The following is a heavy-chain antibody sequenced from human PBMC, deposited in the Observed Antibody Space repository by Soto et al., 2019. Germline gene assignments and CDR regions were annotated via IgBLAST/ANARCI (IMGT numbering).Heavy chain of an antibody. CDR2: INSDGSST. CDR1: VITFSSYW. CDR3: ARGMSDGTVTFDY. V-gene: IGHV3-74*01. D-gene: IGHD4-17*01. J-gene: IGHJ4*02. Sequence: GGALFLSCTAYVITFSSYWMHWFRQAPGKGLVWVSRINSDGSSTSYADSVKGRFTISRDNAKNTLYLQMNSLRAEDTAVYYCARGMSDGTVTFDYWGQGTLVTVSS.